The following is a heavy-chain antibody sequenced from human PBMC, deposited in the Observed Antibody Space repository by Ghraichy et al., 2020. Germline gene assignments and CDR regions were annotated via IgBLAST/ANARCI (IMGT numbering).Heavy chain of an antibody. CDR1: GFTFSSYE. V-gene: IGHV3-48*03. D-gene: IGHD5-18*01. CDR2: ISSSGSTI. CDR3: AREMGLYRAIPYYFDY. Sequence: GGSLRLSCAASGFTFSSYEMNWVRQAPGKGLEWVSYISSSGSTIYYADSVKGRFTISRDNAKNTLYLQMNSLRAEDTAVYYCAREMGLYRAIPYYFDYWGQGTLVTVSS. J-gene: IGHJ4*01.